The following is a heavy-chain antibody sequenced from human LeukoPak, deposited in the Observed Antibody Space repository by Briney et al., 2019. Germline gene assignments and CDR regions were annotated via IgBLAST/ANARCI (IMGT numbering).Heavy chain of an antibody. D-gene: IGHD2-2*01. Sequence: GASVKVSCKASGYTFTSYGISWVRQAPGQGLEWMGWISAYNGNTNYAQKPQGRVTLTTDTSTSTAYMELRSLRSDDTAVYYCARDLGYCSSTSCYGGDDGDYWGQGTLVTVSS. CDR3: ARDLGYCSSTSCYGGDDGDY. CDR2: ISAYNGNT. CDR1: GYTFTSYG. V-gene: IGHV1-18*01. J-gene: IGHJ4*02.